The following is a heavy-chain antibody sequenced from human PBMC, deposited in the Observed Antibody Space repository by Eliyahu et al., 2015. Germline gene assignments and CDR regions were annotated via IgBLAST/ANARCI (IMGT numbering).Heavy chain of an antibody. V-gene: IGHV3-9*01. CDR1: GFTFDDXA. CDR3: TKAPHYDSSAYYYDY. D-gene: IGHD3-22*01. J-gene: IGHJ4*02. Sequence: EVQLVQSGGGLVQPGRSLXLXXXAXGFTFDDXAMHWVRLAPGKGLEWVSGISLNSRNLGYAVSVKGRFTISRDNAKNSLYLQMDSLRAEDTALYYCTKAPHYDSSAYYYDYWGQGTLVTVSS. CDR2: ISLNSRNL.